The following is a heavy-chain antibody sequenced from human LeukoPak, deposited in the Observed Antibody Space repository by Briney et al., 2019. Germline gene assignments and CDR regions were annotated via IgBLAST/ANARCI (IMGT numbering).Heavy chain of an antibody. CDR1: GGSFSGYY. V-gene: IGHV4-34*01. D-gene: IGHD2-15*01. CDR2: INHSGST. Sequence: SETLSLTCAVYGGSFSGYYWSWIRQPPGKGLEWIGEINHSGSTNYNPSLKSRVTISVDTSKNQFSLKLSSVTAADTAVYYCARGLICSGGSCPPYYYYYMDVWGKGTTVTVSS. CDR3: ARGLICSGGSCPPYYYYYMDV. J-gene: IGHJ6*03.